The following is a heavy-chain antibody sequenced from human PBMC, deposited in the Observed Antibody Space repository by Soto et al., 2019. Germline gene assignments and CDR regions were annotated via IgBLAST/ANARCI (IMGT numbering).Heavy chain of an antibody. CDR3: ERENYYYGMDL. CDR1: GFDASVNF. J-gene: IGHJ6*02. Sequence: EVQLVESGGTLVQPGGSLKLSCAASGFDASVNFMTWVRPGPGKGPEWVSAINNAGSTFYADSVKGRFTISRDDSKNTLVLQIDSLRVEHTAMFYCERENYYYGMDLWGQWTAVTVSS. CDR2: INNAGST. V-gene: IGHV3-66*01.